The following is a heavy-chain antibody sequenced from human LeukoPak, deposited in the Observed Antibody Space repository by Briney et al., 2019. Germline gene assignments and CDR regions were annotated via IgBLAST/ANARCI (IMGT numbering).Heavy chain of an antibody. CDR1: GGSINTASYY. D-gene: IGHD1-1*01. CDR2: FHYTGTT. Sequence: ASETLSLICSVSGGSINTASYYWGWIRQPPGKGLELIGNFHYTGTTFYNSSLQSRVTISVDTSKNQFSLKLTSVTATDTSVYYCAGMKATGTSRGYIDVWGKGTTVTVSS. V-gene: IGHV4-39*01. J-gene: IGHJ6*03. CDR3: AGMKATGTSRGYIDV.